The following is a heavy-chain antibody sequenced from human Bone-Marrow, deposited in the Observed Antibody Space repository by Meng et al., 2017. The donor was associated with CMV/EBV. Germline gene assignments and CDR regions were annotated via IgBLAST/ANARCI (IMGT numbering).Heavy chain of an antibody. Sequence: ASVKVSCKASGYTFTTYDINWVRQATGQGLEWMGWMNPNSGNTGYAQKFQGRVTMTRNTSISTAYMELSSLRSEDTAVYYCASGGVSHRPSIAARRGFGDWFDPWGQGTLVTVSS. CDR2: MNPNSGNT. V-gene: IGHV1-8*01. CDR1: GYTFTTYD. J-gene: IGHJ5*02. CDR3: ASGGVSHRPSIAARRGFGDWFDP. D-gene: IGHD6-6*01.